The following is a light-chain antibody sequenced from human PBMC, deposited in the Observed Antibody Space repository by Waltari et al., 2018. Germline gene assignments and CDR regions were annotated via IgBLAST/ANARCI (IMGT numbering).Light chain of an antibody. CDR2: GAS. J-gene: IGKJ2*01. CDR3: QQYYTSPQT. Sequence: DVVMTQSPDSLAVSLGERATINCKSSQSVLYSSNNKNYLAWFQKKPGQPPKLLIYGASTQESGVPDRFSGSGSGTDFTLTISSLQAEDVAVYYCQQYYTSPQTFGQGTKLEIK. CDR1: QSVLYSSNNKNY. V-gene: IGKV4-1*01.